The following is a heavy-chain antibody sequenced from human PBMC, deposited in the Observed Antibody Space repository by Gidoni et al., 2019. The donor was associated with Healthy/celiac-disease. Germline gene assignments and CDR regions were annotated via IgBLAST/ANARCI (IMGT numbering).Heavy chain of an antibody. CDR3: ARMNFDYSRSSGPPPEP. D-gene: IGHD6-6*01. Sequence: VQLVEPGGVVVQPVRSLRLSCAASGFTFSTHGMHWVRQGPGKGRGWVAVIWYDGSNKNYADSVKGRFTISRDKSKNTMNLQMNSLRAEDTAVYFCARMNFDYSRSSGPPPEPWGQGTLVTVSS. CDR1: GFTFSTHG. V-gene: IGHV3-33*01. J-gene: IGHJ5*02. CDR2: IWYDGSNK.